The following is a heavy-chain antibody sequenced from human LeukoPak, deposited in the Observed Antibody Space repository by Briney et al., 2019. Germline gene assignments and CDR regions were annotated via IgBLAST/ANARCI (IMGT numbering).Heavy chain of an antibody. Sequence: PSETLSLTCAVYGGSFSGYYWSWIRQPPGKGLEWIGEINHSGSTNYNPALKRRATISVDTSTNQFSLKLSSVTAADTAVYYCARGTYYYDSSGQGYFDYWGQGTLVTVSS. CDR1: GGSFSGYY. CDR3: ARGTYYYDSSGQGYFDY. D-gene: IGHD3-22*01. V-gene: IGHV4-34*01. J-gene: IGHJ4*02. CDR2: INHSGST.